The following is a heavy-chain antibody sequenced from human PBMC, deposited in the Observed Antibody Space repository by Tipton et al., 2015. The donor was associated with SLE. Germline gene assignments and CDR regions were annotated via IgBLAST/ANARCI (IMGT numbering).Heavy chain of an antibody. CDR1: GGSFSGYY. Sequence: TLSLTCAVYGGSFSGYYWSWIRQPPGRGLEWIGEINHSGRTNYKSSLKGRVTISVDTSKNQFSLKLSSVTAADTAAYYCSRGIGAFDIWGQGTMVTVSS. J-gene: IGHJ3*02. CDR2: INHSGRT. V-gene: IGHV4-34*01. CDR3: SRGIGAFDI.